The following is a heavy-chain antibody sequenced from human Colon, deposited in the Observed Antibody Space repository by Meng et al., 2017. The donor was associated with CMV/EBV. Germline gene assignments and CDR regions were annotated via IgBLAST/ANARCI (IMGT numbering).Heavy chain of an antibody. D-gene: IGHD3-10*01. CDR1: GGYLNDFY. V-gene: IGHV4-4*07. CDR2: IFPTGSA. J-gene: IGHJ5*02. Sequence: QVQLQESGPGLLKPSETLSLTCTVSGGYLNDFYWNWIRQPVGKGLEWIGRIFPTGSAYYNSSLNSRVTMSVDTSKNQFSLKLTSVTAADTAVYYCARDSDGSGTFSYWFDPWGQGTLVTVSS. CDR3: ARDSDGSGTFSYWFDP.